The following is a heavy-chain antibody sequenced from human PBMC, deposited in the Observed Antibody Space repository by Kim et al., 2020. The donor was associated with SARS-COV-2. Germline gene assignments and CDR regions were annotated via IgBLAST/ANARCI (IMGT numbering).Heavy chain of an antibody. CDR3: ARIDDYIWGSYRYTWDFDY. CDR2: ISAYNGNT. J-gene: IGHJ4*02. D-gene: IGHD3-16*02. CDR1: GYTFTSYG. V-gene: IGHV1-18*01. Sequence: ASVKVSCKASGYTFTSYGISWVRQAPGQGLEWMGWISAYNGNTNYAQKLQGRVTMTTDTSTSTAYMELRSLRSDDTAVYYCARIDDYIWGSYRYTWDFDYWGQGTLVTVSS.